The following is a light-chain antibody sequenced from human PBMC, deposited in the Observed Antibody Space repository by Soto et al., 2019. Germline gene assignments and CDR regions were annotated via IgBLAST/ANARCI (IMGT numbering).Light chain of an antibody. V-gene: IGKV3-15*01. J-gene: IGKJ1*01. CDR1: QSVSSN. CDR2: GAS. CDR3: QQYNNWPRT. Sequence: ILISKSPATLSVSQGERATLSCRASQSVSSNLAWYQQTHGKAPRILIYGASTRDTGIPARFSGMGSWTEFTLPLSRLQSEDFEVYYCQQYNNWPRTFGQGTKVDIK.